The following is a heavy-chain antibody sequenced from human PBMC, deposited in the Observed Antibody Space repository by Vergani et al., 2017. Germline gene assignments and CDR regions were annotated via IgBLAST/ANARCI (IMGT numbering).Heavy chain of an antibody. CDR1: GFTFSSYG. CDR2: IRYDGSNK. J-gene: IGHJ6*03. V-gene: IGHV3-30*02. D-gene: IGHD2-2*01. Sequence: VQLVESGGGVVQPGRSLRLSCAASGFTFSSYGMHWVRQAPGKGLEWVAFIRYDGSNKYYADSVKGRFTISRDNSKNTLYLQMNSLRAEDTAVYYCARGGVYCSSTSCYPSYMDVWGKGTTVTVSS. CDR3: ARGGVYCSSTSCYPSYMDV.